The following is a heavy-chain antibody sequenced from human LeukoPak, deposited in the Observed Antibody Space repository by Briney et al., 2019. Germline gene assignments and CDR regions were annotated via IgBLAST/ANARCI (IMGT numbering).Heavy chain of an antibody. Sequence: GESLKISCKGSGYSFTGYWLGWVRQMPGKGLEWMGTIYPGDSDTRYSPSFQGQVTISADKSISTAYLQWSSLKASDTAMYYCASRWRNDAFDIWGQGTMVTVSS. V-gene: IGHV5-51*01. CDR2: IYPGDSDT. CDR3: ASRWRNDAFDI. CDR1: GYSFTGYW. D-gene: IGHD1-14*01. J-gene: IGHJ3*02.